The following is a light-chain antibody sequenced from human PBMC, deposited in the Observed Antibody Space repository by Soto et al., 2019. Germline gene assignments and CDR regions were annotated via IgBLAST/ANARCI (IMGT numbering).Light chain of an antibody. CDR2: GAY. V-gene: IGKV3-20*01. J-gene: IGKJ1*01. CDR1: QSVSSSY. CDR3: QHFVNSLTWT. Sequence: EIVLTQSPGTLSVSPGERATLSCRASQSVSSSYLAWYQQRPGQAPRLIIFGAYNRAPGIPDRFNGSASGTDFTLTISRLEPEDFAVYYCQHFVNSLTWTFGQGTKVDIK.